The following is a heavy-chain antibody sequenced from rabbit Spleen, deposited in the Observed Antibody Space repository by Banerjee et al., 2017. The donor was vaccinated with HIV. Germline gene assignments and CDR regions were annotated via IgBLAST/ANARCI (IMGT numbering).Heavy chain of an antibody. CDR1: GFSFSSNSY. CDR2: IYAGSTGTT. CDR3: ARDKGYSGYINGYYGMDL. D-gene: IGHD7-1*01. V-gene: IGHV1S45*01. J-gene: IGHJ6*01. Sequence: QEQLVEYGGDLVKPGTSLTLTCTASGFSFSSNSYMCWVRQAPGRRLEWIACIYAGSTGTTYYASWAKGRFTISKTSSTTGTLQMTSLTAADTATYFCARDKGYSGYINGYYGMDLWGPGTLVTVS.